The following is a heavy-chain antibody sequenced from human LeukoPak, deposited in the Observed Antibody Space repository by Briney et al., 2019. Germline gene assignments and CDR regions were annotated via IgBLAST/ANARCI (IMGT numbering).Heavy chain of an antibody. V-gene: IGHV3-23*01. CDR1: GLTFSSYA. J-gene: IGHJ4*02. D-gene: IGHD2-2*03. Sequence: GGSLRLSCAASGLTFSSYAMSWVRQAPGKGLEWVSAISGSGGSTYYADSVKGQFTISRDNSKNTLYLQMNSLRAEDTAVYYCAKDRPPRSGYCSSTSCPEYWGQGTLVTVSS. CDR3: AKDRPPRSGYCSSTSCPEY. CDR2: ISGSGGST.